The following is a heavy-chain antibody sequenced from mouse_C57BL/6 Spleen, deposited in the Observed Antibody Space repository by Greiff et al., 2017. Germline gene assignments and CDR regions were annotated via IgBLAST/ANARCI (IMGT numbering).Heavy chain of an antibody. CDR2: IYPGDGDT. V-gene: IGHV1-82*01. CDR1: GYAFSSSW. J-gene: IGHJ2*01. Sequence: QVQLQQSGPELVKPGASVKISCKASGYAFSSSWMHWVKQRPGQGLEWIGRIYPGDGDTNYNGKFKGKATLTADKSSSTAYMQLSSLTSEDSAVYFFARDGYYFDYWGQGTTLTVSS. CDR3: ARDGYYFDY. D-gene: IGHD2-3*01.